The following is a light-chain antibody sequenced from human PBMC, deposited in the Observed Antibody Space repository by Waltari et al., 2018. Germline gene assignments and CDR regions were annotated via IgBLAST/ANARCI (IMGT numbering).Light chain of an antibody. CDR2: GAS. CDR3: QNHERLPAT. V-gene: IGKV3-20*01. Sequence: EVVWTQSPGTLSLSPGETATLSCRASQSIGRYLVWYQQKSGQAPRLLLNGASTRATGSPDRFSGRGSGTDFRLTFSGLEAEDFAVYYCQNHERLPATFGQGTKVELK. J-gene: IGKJ1*01. CDR1: QSIGRY.